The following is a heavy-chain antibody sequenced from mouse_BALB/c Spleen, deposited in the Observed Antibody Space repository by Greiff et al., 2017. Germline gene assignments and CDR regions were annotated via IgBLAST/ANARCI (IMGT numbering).Heavy chain of an antibody. J-gene: IGHJ4*01. CDR1: GFNIKDTY. CDR2: IDPANGNT. V-gene: IGHV14-3*02. D-gene: IGHD2-4*01. CDR3: ARCWDYDLGYAMDY. Sequence: VQLQQSGAELVKPGASVKLSCTASGFNIKDTYMHWVKQRPEQGLEWIGRIDPANGNTKYDPKFQGKATITADTSSNTAYLQLSSLTSEDTAVYYCARCWDYDLGYAMDYWGQGTSVTVSS.